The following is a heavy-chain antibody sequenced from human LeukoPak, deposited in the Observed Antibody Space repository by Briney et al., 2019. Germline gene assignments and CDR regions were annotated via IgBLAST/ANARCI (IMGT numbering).Heavy chain of an antibody. CDR2: ISYDGSNK. CDR1: GFIVSSNY. V-gene: IGHV3-30-3*01. D-gene: IGHD3-3*01. Sequence: GGSLRLSCAASGFIVSSNYMSWVRQAPGKGLEWVAVISYDGSNKYYADSVKGRFTISRDNSKNTLYLQMNSLRAEDTAVYYCARGGRYYDFWSGYSHMRYGMDVWGQGTTVTVSS. J-gene: IGHJ6*02. CDR3: ARGGRYYDFWSGYSHMRYGMDV.